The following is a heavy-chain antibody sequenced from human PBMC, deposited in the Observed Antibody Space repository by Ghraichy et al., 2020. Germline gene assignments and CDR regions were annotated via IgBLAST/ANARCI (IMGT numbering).Heavy chain of an antibody. D-gene: IGHD5-24*01. CDR3: ARDQDGYNWGVDY. J-gene: IGHJ4*02. Sequence: GESLNISCAASGFSFSSYSMNWVRQAPGKGLEWVSSISSSSSYIYYADSVKGRFTISRDNAKNSLYLQMNSLRAEDTAVYYCARDQDGYNWGVDYWGQGTLVTVSS. V-gene: IGHV3-21*01. CDR2: ISSSSSYI. CDR1: GFSFSSYS.